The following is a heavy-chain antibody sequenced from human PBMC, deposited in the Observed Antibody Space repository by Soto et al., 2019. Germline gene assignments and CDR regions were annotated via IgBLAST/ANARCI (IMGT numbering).Heavy chain of an antibody. J-gene: IGHJ4*02. Sequence: GGRLRRSCSASGFTFSTYSMDGVRQAPGKGLEWVASISTTNSYIYYADSVRGRFTISRDNAKNSLFLQMNSLRAEDTAVYYCTRDPVPDSSGYFPFDYWGQGTLVTVSS. CDR2: ISTTNSYI. CDR1: GFTFSTYS. D-gene: IGHD3-22*01. CDR3: TRDPVPDSSGYFPFDY. V-gene: IGHV3-21*01.